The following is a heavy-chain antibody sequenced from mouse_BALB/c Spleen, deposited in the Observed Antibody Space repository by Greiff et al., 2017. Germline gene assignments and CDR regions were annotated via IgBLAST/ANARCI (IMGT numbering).Heavy chain of an antibody. CDR3: AREGNYAMDY. Sequence: QVQLMESGPGLVAPSQSLSITCTVSGFPLSSYSVHWVRQPPGKGLEWLGIIWGGGSTVYNSALKCRLSISKDNSKSQVFLKMSSLQTDDTAMYYCAREGNYAMDYWGQGTSVTVSS. V-gene: IGHV2-6-4*01. CDR2: IWGGGST. CDR1: GFPLSSYS. J-gene: IGHJ4*01.